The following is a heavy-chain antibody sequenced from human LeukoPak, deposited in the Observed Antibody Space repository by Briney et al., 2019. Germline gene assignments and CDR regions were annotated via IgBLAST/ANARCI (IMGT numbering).Heavy chain of an antibody. D-gene: IGHD2-2*01. V-gene: IGHV1-2*02. J-gene: IGHJ4*02. CDR3: ARGYCSSTSCYLFDY. Sequence: ASVTVSFKASGYTFTGYYMHWVRQAPGQGLEWMGWINPNSGGTNYVQKFQGRVTMTRDTSISTAYMELSRLRSDDTAVYYCARGYCSSTSCYLFDYWGQGTLVTVSS. CDR1: GYTFTGYY. CDR2: INPNSGGT.